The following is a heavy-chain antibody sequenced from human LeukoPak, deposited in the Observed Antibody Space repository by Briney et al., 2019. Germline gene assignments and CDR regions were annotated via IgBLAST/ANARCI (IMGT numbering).Heavy chain of an antibody. CDR2: MYNSGST. V-gene: IGHV4-59*08. CDR3: ARQGSGGRSFDV. D-gene: IGHD1-26*01. CDR1: GGSFSGYY. Sequence: SETLSLTCAVYGGSFSGYYWSWIRQPPAKGLEWIGYMYNSGSTNYNPSLKSRVTISIDTSKNQVSLRLSSVTAADTAVYYCARQGSGGRSFDVWGQGTMVTVSS. J-gene: IGHJ3*01.